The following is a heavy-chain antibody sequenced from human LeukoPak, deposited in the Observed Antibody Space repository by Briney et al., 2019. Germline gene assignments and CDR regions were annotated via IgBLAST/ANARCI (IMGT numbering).Heavy chain of an antibody. CDR2: ISYDGSNK. CDR1: GFTFSSYG. D-gene: IGHD6-25*01. V-gene: IGHV3-30*18. J-gene: IGHJ4*02. CDR3: AKGGGYFDY. Sequence: GGSLRLSCAASGFTFSSYGMHWLRQAPGKGLEWVAVISYDGSNKYYADSVKGRFTISRDNSKNTLYLQMNSLRAEDTAVYYCAKGGGYFDYWGQGTLVTVSS.